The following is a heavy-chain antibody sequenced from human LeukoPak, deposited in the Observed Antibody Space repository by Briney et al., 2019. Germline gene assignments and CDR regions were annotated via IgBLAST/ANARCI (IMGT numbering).Heavy chain of an antibody. CDR2: IRYDGSNK. Sequence: GGSLRLSCAASGFTFSSYGMHWVRQAPGKELEWVAFIRYDGSNKYYADSVKGRFTISRDNSKNTLYLQMNSLRAEDTAVYYCAKDRYQYSSSWYYFDYWGQGTLVTVSS. D-gene: IGHD6-13*01. J-gene: IGHJ4*02. V-gene: IGHV3-30*02. CDR3: AKDRYQYSSSWYYFDY. CDR1: GFTFSSYG.